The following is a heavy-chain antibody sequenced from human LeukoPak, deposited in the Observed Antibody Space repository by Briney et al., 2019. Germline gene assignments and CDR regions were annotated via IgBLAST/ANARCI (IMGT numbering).Heavy chain of an antibody. CDR2: IYYSGGT. CDR1: GGSISSYY. V-gene: IGHV4-59*01. Sequence: SETLSLTCTVSGGSISSYYWSWIRQPPGKGLEWIGYIYYSGGTNYNPSLKSRVTISVDTSKNQFSLKLSSVTAADTAVYYCARGHSYGYRVAFDIWGQGTMVTVSS. J-gene: IGHJ3*02. D-gene: IGHD5-18*01. CDR3: ARGHSYGYRVAFDI.